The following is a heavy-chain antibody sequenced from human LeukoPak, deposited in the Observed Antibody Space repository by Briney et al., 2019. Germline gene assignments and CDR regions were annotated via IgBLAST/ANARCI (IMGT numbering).Heavy chain of an antibody. CDR2: ISAYNGNT. Sequence: GASVKVSCKASGYTFTSYGISWVRQAPGQGLEWMGWISAYNGNTNYAQKLQGRVTMTTDTSTSTAYMELRSLRSDDTAVYYCARTGDIVDFGVVWSDYWGQGTLVTVSS. J-gene: IGHJ4*02. V-gene: IGHV1-18*01. CDR1: GYTFTSYG. D-gene: IGHD3-3*01. CDR3: ARTGDIVDFGVVWSDY.